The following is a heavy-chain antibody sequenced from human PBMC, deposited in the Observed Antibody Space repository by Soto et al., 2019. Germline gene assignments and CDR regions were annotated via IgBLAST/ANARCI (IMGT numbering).Heavy chain of an antibody. CDR3: TTDAYYYDSSGYYGCTETFDY. D-gene: IGHD3-22*01. V-gene: IGHV3-15*01. CDR1: GFTFSNAW. J-gene: IGHJ4*02. CDR2: IKSKTDGGTT. Sequence: PGGSLRLSCAASGFTFSNAWMSWVRQAPGKGLEWVGRIKSKTDGGTTDYAAPVKGRFTISRDDSKNTLYLQMNSLKTEDTAVYYCTTDAYYYDSSGYYGCTETFDYWGQGTLVTVSS.